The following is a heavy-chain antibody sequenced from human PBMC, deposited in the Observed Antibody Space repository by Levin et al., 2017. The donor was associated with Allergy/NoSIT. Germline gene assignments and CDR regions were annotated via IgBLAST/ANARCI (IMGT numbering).Heavy chain of an antibody. CDR2: ISYDGSHK. CDR3: ARGVVVGATIYYGMDV. J-gene: IGHJ6*02. V-gene: IGHV3-30*03. Sequence: LSLTCAASGFIFNTYGMHWVRQAPGKGLEWVALISYDGSHKYYADSVKGRFTISRDNSKNTLYLQMNSLRAEDTAVYYCARGVVVGATIYYGMDVWGQGTTVTVSS. CDR1: GFIFNTYG. D-gene: IGHD1-26*01.